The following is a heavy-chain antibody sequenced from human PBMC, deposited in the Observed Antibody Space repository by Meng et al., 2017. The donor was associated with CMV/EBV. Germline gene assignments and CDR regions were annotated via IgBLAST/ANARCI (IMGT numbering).Heavy chain of an antibody. CDR2: ISSSGSTI. CDR1: GFTFGSYE. J-gene: IGHJ4*02. Sequence: GESLKISCAASGFTFGSYEMNWVRQAPGKGLEWVSYISSSGSTIYYADSVKGRFTISRDNSKNTLYLQMNSLRPEDTAVYYCARGGTRWIKVYYFDHWGQGTLVTVSS. V-gene: IGHV3-48*03. D-gene: IGHD4-23*01. CDR3: ARGGTRWIKVYYFDH.